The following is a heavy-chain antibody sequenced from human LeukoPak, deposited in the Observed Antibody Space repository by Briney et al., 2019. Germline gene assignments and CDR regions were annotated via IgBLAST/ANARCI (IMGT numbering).Heavy chain of an antibody. CDR3: AKGPMTHEYYFDY. V-gene: IGHV3-9*01. J-gene: IGHJ4*02. CDR2: ISWNSGSI. CDR1: VFSFDDYA. Sequence: PGGSLRLSCTASVFSFDDYAMHWVRQAPGKGLEWVSGISWNSGSIGYADSVKGRFTISRDNAKNSLYLQMNSLRAEDTALYYCAKGPMTHEYYFDYWGQGTLVTVSS.